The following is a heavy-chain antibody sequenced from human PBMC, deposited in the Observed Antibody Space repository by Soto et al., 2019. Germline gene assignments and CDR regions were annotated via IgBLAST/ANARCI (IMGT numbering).Heavy chain of an antibody. Sequence: PGGSLRLSCAASGFTFSDYYMSWIRQAPGKGLEWVSYISSSSSYTNYADSVKGRFTISRDNAKNSLYLQMNSLRAEDTAAYYCARDRASYYDSSGYYYGVYWGQGTLVTVSS. CDR1: GFTFSDYY. J-gene: IGHJ4*02. D-gene: IGHD3-22*01. V-gene: IGHV3-11*05. CDR3: ARDRASYYDSSGYYYGVY. CDR2: ISSSSSYT.